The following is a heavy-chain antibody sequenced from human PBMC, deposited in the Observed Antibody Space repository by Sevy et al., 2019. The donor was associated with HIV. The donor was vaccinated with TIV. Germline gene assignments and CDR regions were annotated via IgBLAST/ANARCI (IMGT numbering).Heavy chain of an antibody. CDR2: IYYSGST. V-gene: IGHV4-39*01. CDR3: VRLPWSGYPNWFDP. J-gene: IGHJ5*02. Sequence: SETLSLTCTVSGGSISSSSYYWGWIRQPPGKGLEWIGRIYYSGSTYYNPSLKSRVTISVDTSKYQFSLKLSSVTAADTAVYYCVRLPWSGYPNWFDPWGQGTLVTVSS. D-gene: IGHD3-3*01. CDR1: GGSISSSSYY.